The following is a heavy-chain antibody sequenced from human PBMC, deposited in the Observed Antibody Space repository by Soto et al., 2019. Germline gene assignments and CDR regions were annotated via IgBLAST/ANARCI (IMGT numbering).Heavy chain of an antibody. V-gene: IGHV3-30-3*01. CDR3: ATIKCGGDCYFPFLHYAMDV. Sequence: GGSLRLSCAASGFSFSDYAMHWVRQAPGKGLEWVAVISYDGSDKYYADSVKGRFTISRDNSKNTLYLQMNSLRAEDTAVYFCATIKCGGDCYFPFLHYAMDVWGQGTTVTVSS. CDR1: GFSFSDYA. CDR2: ISYDGSDK. J-gene: IGHJ6*02. D-gene: IGHD2-21*02.